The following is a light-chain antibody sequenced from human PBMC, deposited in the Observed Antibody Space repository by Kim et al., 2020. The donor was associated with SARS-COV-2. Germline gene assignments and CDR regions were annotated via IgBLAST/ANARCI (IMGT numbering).Light chain of an antibody. V-gene: IGKV3-15*01. CDR3: QQYNNWGT. Sequence: SVSPGERATLSCRASQSVSSNLAWYQQKPGQAPRLLIYGASTRATGIPARFSGSGSGTGFTLTISSLQSEDFAVYYCQQYNNWGTFGQGTKVEIK. J-gene: IGKJ1*01. CDR1: QSVSSN. CDR2: GAS.